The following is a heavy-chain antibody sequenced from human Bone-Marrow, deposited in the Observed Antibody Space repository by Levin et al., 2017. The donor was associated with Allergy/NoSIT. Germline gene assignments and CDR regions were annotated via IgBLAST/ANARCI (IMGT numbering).Heavy chain of an antibody. D-gene: IGHD2-15*01. CDR2: ISGSGSLI. CDR1: GFNFRSHE. Sequence: GESLKISCAASGFNFRSHEMNWIRQAPGKALEWVSFISGSGSLIYYADSVKGRFTISRDNAKNSLHLQMNSLRVDDTAVYYCARAVVAAVSDFWGQGTLVTVSS. J-gene: IGHJ4*02. CDR3: ARAVVAAVSDF. V-gene: IGHV3-48*03.